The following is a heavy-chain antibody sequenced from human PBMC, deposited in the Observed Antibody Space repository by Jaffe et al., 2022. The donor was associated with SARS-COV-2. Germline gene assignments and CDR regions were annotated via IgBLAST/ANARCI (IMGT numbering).Heavy chain of an antibody. V-gene: IGHV3-7*01. CDR2: IKQDGSEK. Sequence: EVQLVESGGGLVQPGGSLRLSCAASGFTFSSYWMSWVRQAPGKGLEWVANIKQDGSEKYYVDSVKGRFTISRDNAKNSLYLQMNSLRAEDTAVYYCARDRHYDFWSGYYTARYYYYYYGMDVWGQGTTVTVSS. D-gene: IGHD3-3*01. CDR3: ARDRHYDFWSGYYTARYYYYYYGMDV. CDR1: GFTFSSYW. J-gene: IGHJ6*02.